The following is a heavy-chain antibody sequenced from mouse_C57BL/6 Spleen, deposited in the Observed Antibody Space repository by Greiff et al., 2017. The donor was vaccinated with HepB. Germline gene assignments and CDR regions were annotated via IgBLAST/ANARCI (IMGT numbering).Heavy chain of an antibody. CDR3: ARFYDYDDY. CDR1: GYTFTSYW. V-gene: IGHV1-50*01. D-gene: IGHD2-4*01. Sequence: QVQLQQPGAELVKPGASVKLSCKASGYTFTSYWMQWVKQRPGQGLEWIGEIDPSDSYTNYNQKFKGKATLTVDTSSSTAYMQLSSLTSEDSAVYYCARFYDYDDYWGQGTTLTVSS. J-gene: IGHJ2*01. CDR2: IDPSDSYT.